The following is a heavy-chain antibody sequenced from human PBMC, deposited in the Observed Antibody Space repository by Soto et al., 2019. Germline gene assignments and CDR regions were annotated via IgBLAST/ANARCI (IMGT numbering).Heavy chain of an antibody. CDR3: ARAGARPKGSSSWPDDAFDI. V-gene: IGHV4-31*03. J-gene: IGHJ3*02. CDR2: ISYSGST. D-gene: IGHD6-13*01. Sequence: QVQLQESGPGLVKPSQTLSLTCTVSGGSISSGGYYWSWIRQHPGKGLELIGYISYSGSTYYNPSLKSRVTISVDTSKNQFSLKRSSVTAADTAVYYCARAGARPKGSSSWPDDAFDIWGQGTMVTVSS. CDR1: GGSISSGGYY.